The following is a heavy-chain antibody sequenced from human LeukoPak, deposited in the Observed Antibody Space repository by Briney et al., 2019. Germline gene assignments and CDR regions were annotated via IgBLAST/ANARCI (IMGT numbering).Heavy chain of an antibody. V-gene: IGHV4-31*03. CDR1: GGSISSGGYY. J-gene: IGHJ4*02. D-gene: IGHD5-24*01. CDR3: AREGVEMATTIFDY. CDR2: IYYSGST. Sequence: PSQTLSLTCTVSGGSISSGGYYWSWIRQHPGKGLEWIGYIYYSGSTYYNPSLKSRVTISVDTSKNQFSLKLSSVTAADTAVYYCAREGVEMATTIFDYWGQGTLVTDSS.